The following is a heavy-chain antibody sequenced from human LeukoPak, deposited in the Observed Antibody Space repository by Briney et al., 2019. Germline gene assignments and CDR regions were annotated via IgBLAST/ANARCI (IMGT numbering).Heavy chain of an antibody. V-gene: IGHV3-21*01. CDR1: GFTFSSYS. CDR2: ISSSSSYI. D-gene: IGHD3-22*01. J-gene: IGHJ4*02. CDR3: ARDLAYYYDSSGPDY. Sequence: KSGGSLRLSCAASGFTFSSYSMNWVRQAPGKGLEWVSSISSSSSYIYYADSVKGRFTISRDNAKNSLYLQMNSLRAEDTAVYYCARDLAYYYDSSGPDYWGQGTLDTVSS.